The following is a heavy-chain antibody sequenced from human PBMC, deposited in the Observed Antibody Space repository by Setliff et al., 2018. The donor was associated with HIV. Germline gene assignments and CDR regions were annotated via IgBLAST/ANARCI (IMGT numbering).Heavy chain of an antibody. CDR1: ELTFSNYA. CDR2: LSGSGGST. J-gene: IGHJ3*02. D-gene: IGHD2-15*01. CDR3: AKDQAVVTPRYDAFDI. Sequence: GGSLRLSCAASELTFSNYAMTWVRQAPGKGLEWVSSLSGSGGSTYYAYSVKGRFTISRDNSKNTLYLQMNSLRAEDTAVYYCAKDQAVVTPRYDAFDIWGQGTMVTVSS. V-gene: IGHV3-23*01.